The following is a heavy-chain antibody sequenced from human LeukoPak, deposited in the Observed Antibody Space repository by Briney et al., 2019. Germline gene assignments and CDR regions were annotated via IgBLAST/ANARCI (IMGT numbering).Heavy chain of an antibody. Sequence: TPSETLSLTCTVSGGSISSYYWSWIWQPPGKGLEWIGYIYTSGSTNYNPSLKSRVTISVDTSKNQFSLKLSSVTAADTAVYYCARQVGAARPHFDYWGQGTLVTVSS. CDR2: IYTSGST. CDR3: ARQVGAARPHFDY. CDR1: GGSISSYY. J-gene: IGHJ4*02. D-gene: IGHD6-6*01. V-gene: IGHV4-4*09.